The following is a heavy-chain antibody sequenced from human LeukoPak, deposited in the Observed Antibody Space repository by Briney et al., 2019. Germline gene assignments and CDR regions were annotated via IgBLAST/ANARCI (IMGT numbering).Heavy chain of an antibody. J-gene: IGHJ3*02. CDR2: IYTSGST. CDR3: ARDLMITFGGVIVSYACDI. V-gene: IGHV4-61*02. CDR1: GGSNSSGGYY. Sequence: SSETLSLTCTVSGGSNSSGGYYWSWIRQPAGKGLEWIGRIYTSGSTNYNPSLKTRVTISVDTSKNQFSLRLSSVTAADTAVYYCARDLMITFGGVIVSYACDIWGQGTMVTVSS. D-gene: IGHD3-16*02.